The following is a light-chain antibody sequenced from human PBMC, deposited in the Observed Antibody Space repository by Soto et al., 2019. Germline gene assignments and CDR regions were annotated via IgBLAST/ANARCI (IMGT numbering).Light chain of an antibody. CDR2: GAS. CDR3: HPYGSAPYT. J-gene: IGKJ2*01. Sequence: EIVLTQSPGTLSLSPGERATLSCRASQSVSSSYLAWYQQKPGQAPRLLIYGASSSATGIPDSFSGSGSGTDFTLTISRLEPEDFAVYYCHPYGSAPYTFGQGTKLEIK. CDR1: QSVSSSY. V-gene: IGKV3-20*01.